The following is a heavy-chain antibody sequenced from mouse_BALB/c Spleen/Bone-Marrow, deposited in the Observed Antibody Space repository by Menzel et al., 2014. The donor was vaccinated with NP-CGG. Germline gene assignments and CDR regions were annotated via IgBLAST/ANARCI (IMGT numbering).Heavy chain of an antibody. CDR1: GFNIKDTY. Sequence: EVQLEESGAELVKPGASVKLSCTASGFNIKDTYMHWVKQRPEQGLEWIGRIDPANGNTTYDPKFPGKATITVDTSSNTAFLQLSSLSSEDTAVSYCATMITDWYFDVWGAGTTVTVSS. V-gene: IGHV14-3*02. J-gene: IGHJ1*01. CDR3: ATMITDWYFDV. D-gene: IGHD2-4*01. CDR2: IDPANGNT.